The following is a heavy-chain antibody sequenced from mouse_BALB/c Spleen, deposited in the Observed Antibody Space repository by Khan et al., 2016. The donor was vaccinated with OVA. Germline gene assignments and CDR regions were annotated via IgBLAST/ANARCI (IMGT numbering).Heavy chain of an antibody. CDR3: ARLLNNFDY. CDR2: INPSNGRT. J-gene: IGHJ2*01. V-gene: IGHV1S81*02. Sequence: QVQLQQPGAELVNPGASVNLSCKASGYTLTSYWMHWVKQRPGQGLEWIGEINPSNGRTNYNEKFKSKATLTVDKSSSTAYMQLSSPTSADSAVYDSARLLNNFDYWGQGTTLTVSS. D-gene: IGHD1-3*01. CDR1: GYTLTSYW.